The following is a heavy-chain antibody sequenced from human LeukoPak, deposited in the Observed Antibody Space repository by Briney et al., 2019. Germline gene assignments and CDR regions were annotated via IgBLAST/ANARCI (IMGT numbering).Heavy chain of an antibody. J-gene: IGHJ4*02. V-gene: IGHV4-59*08. CDR2: VFFTGNT. CDR3: AKHTSITYDNFDY. D-gene: IGHD1-14*01. CDR1: GGSISAAY. Sequence: SETLSLTCTVSGGSISAAYWSWIRQPPGKGLEWIGYVFFTGNTNYNPSLGSRLTISVETSRSQFSLKMNSVTAADTAVYYCAKHTSITYDNFDYWGQATPVTAPS.